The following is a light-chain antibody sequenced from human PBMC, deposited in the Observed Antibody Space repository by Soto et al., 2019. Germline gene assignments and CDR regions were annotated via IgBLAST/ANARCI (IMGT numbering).Light chain of an antibody. CDR1: PSVSSGS. CDR3: QQYVSSPPFT. Sequence: EIVLTQSPGTLSLSPGERATLSCRALPSVSSGSLAWNKKKPGQAPRLLIYGASSRARGIPERFSGSGSGTDFTIHISRLEPEDFAVYYCQQYVSSPPFTFGGGTKVEIK. J-gene: IGKJ4*01. CDR2: GAS. V-gene: IGKV3-20*01.